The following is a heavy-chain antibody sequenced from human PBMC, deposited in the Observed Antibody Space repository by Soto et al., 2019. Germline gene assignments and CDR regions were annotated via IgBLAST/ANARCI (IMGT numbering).Heavy chain of an antibody. Sequence: PGGSLRLSCAASGFTLSRYTMHWVRQAPGKGLEWVALNSWDGGTSAYADSVKGRFTVSRDNKKSFLYLQMDSLGPDDTALYYCVKGGDNTGYYFTYYFDHWGQGAPVTVSS. CDR3: VKGGDNTGYYFTYYFDH. CDR2: NSWDGGTS. J-gene: IGHJ4*02. V-gene: IGHV3-43*01. CDR1: GFTLSRYT. D-gene: IGHD3-22*01.